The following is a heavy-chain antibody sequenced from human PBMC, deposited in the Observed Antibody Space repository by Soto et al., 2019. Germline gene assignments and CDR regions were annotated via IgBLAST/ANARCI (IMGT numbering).Heavy chain of an antibody. Sequence: SETLSLTCTVSGGSMRNYFWTWIRQPPGKGLEWIGYIHYSGTTSFFPSYNPSLRSRVTISEDTSKNQSSLKLLSVTTADTAVYYCGRVPNSFGGNWFDPWGQGTLVTVSS. CDR3: GRVPNSFGGNWFDP. V-gene: IGHV4-59*01. J-gene: IGHJ5*02. D-gene: IGHD2-15*01. CDR2: IHYSGTT. CDR1: GGSMRNYF.